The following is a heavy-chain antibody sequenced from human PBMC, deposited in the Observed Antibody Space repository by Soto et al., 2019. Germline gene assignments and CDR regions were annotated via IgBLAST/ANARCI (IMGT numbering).Heavy chain of an antibody. J-gene: IGHJ6*03. Sequence: PGESLKISCKGSGYSFTSYWIGWVRQMPGKGLEWVEIIYPGDSDTRYSPSFQGQVTISADKSISTAYLQWSSLKASDTAMYYCARHGRIPICSGGSCYSSHYYYMDVWGKGTTVTV. D-gene: IGHD2-15*01. CDR2: IYPGDSDT. CDR3: ARHGRIPICSGGSCYSSHYYYMDV. CDR1: GYSFTSYW. V-gene: IGHV5-51*01.